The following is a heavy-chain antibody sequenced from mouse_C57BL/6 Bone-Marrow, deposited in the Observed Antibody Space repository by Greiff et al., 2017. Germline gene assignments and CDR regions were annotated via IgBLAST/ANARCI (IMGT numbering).Heavy chain of an antibody. CDR1: GYTFTDYA. CDR3: ARNTTVPMWYFDY. CDR2: ISTYYGDA. J-gene: IGHJ2*01. V-gene: IGHV1-67*01. Sequence: VQRVESGPELVRPGVSVKISCKGSGYTFTDYAMHWVKQSHAKSLEWIGVISTYYGDASYNQKFKDKATMTVDKSSSTAYMELARLTSEDSAVYYGARNTTVPMWYFDYWGQGTTLTVSS. D-gene: IGHD1-1*01.